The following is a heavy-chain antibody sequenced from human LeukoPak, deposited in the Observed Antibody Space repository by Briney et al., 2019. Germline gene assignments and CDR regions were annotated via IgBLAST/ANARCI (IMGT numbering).Heavy chain of an antibody. V-gene: IGHV3-74*01. CDR1: GFTFSSYW. J-gene: IGHJ4*02. CDR2: INNDGSST. CDR3: AKDLITGTTLFSY. Sequence: GGSLRLSCAASGFTFSSYWMHWVRQAPGKGLVWVSRINNDGSSTSYADSVKGRFFISRDNAKNTLYLQLNSLRAEDTAVYYCAKDLITGTTLFSYWGQGTLVTVSS. D-gene: IGHD1-7*01.